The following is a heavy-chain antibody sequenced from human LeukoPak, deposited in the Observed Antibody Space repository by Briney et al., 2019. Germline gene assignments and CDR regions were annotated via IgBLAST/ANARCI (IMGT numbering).Heavy chain of an antibody. CDR1: GFTFSSSW. Sequence: GGSLRLSCIASGFTFSSSWMSWVRQAPGRGLEWVSSISGSGSGTFYADSVKGRFTISRDNSKNTLYLQVNSLRAGDTAVYFCAKGERGFHYIESWGQGSLVTVSS. D-gene: IGHD1-1*01. V-gene: IGHV3-23*01. CDR2: ISGSGSGT. J-gene: IGHJ4*02. CDR3: AKGERGFHYIES.